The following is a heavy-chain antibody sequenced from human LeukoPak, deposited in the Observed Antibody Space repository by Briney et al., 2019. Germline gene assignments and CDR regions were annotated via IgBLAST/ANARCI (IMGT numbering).Heavy chain of an antibody. CDR2: INPDGSTT. J-gene: IGHJ4*02. D-gene: IGHD3-10*01. CDR3: ASTYYGSGSYY. Sequence: GGSLRLSCAASGFTFSRYWIHWVRQAPGKGLEWVSRINPDGSTTTYADSVKGRFTISRDNAKNSLYLQMNSLRAEDTAVYYCASTYYGSGSYYWGQGTLVTVSS. V-gene: IGHV3-74*01. CDR1: GFTFSRYW.